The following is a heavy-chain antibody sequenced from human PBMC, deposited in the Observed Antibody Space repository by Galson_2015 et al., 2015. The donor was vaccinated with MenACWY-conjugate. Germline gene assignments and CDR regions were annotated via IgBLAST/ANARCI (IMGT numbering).Heavy chain of an antibody. J-gene: IGHJ4*02. CDR2: ISGSGAST. CDR1: GLTFSSYA. V-gene: IGHV3-23*01. D-gene: IGHD1-26*01. CDR3: AKDPHSRRTVGATYFDD. Sequence: SLRLSCAVSGLTFSSYAMSWVRQAPGKGLEWVSAISGSGASTYNADSVKGRFTVSRDNSKNTLYLQMNSLRAEDTAVYYCAKDPHSRRTVGATYFDDWGRGTLVTVSS.